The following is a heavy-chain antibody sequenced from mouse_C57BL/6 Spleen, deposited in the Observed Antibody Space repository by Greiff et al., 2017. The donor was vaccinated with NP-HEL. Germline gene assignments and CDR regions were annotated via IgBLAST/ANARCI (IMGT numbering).Heavy chain of an antibody. J-gene: IGHJ2*01. V-gene: IGHV1-81*01. Sequence: QVQLKESGAELARPGASVKLSCKASGYTFTSYGISWVKQRTGQGLEWIGEIYPRSGNTYYNEKFKGKATLTADKSSSTAYMELRSLTSEDSAVYFCAREGTAQDPFDYWGQGTTLTVSS. CDR1: GYTFTSYG. CDR3: AREGTAQDPFDY. D-gene: IGHD3-2*02. CDR2: IYPRSGNT.